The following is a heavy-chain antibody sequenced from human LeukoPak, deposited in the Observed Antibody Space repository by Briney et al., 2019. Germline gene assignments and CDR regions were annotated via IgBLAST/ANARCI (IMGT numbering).Heavy chain of an antibody. Sequence: ASVKVSCKASGYTFMSYYIHWVRQAPRQGSEWMGVINPSGDATSYAQKFQGRVTMTRDTSTSTVYVELSSLRSEDTAVYYCARIPSESYRYFDYWGQGTLVTVSS. CDR1: GYTFMSYY. CDR3: ARIPSESYRYFDY. J-gene: IGHJ4*02. D-gene: IGHD1-26*01. CDR2: INPSGDAT. V-gene: IGHV1-46*01.